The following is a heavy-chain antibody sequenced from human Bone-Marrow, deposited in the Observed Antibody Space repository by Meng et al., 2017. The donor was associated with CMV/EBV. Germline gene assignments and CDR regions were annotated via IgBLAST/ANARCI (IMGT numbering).Heavy chain of an antibody. D-gene: IGHD2-8*01. J-gene: IGHJ6*02. CDR2: IIPIFGTA. CDR3: ARVDGVVPYYYYGMDV. V-gene: IGHV1-69*05. CDR1: GGTFSNYA. Sequence: SDNVPRKASGGTFSNYAISWVRQAPGQGLEWMGGIIPIFGTANYAQKFQGRVKITTDESTSTAYMELSSLRSEDTAGYYCARVDGVVPYYYYGMDVWGQGTTVTVSS.